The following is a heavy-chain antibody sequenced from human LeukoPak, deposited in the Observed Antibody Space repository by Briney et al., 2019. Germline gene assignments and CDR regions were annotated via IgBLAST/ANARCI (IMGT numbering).Heavy chain of an antibody. Sequence: GASVKVSCKTSGYTFADYFIHWARQAPGQGLEWMGRINANSGGTEYEQKFQGRVTMTRDTSISTAYVEVNWLISDDTAIYYCARDVSSTSNWEFDYWGQGTLVTVS. V-gene: IGHV1-2*06. CDR3: ARDVSSTSNWEFDY. D-gene: IGHD1-26*01. CDR1: GYTFADYF. CDR2: INANSGGT. J-gene: IGHJ4*02.